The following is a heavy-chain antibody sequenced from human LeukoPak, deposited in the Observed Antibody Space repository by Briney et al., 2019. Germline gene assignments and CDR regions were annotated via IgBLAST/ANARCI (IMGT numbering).Heavy chain of an antibody. D-gene: IGHD2-21*02. J-gene: IGHJ3*02. CDR1: GYTFTSYG. CDR2: ISAYNGNT. CDR3: ARSLVVVTAIQTFDI. Sequence: ASVKVSCKASGYTFTSYGISWVRQAPGQGLEWMGWISAYNGNTNYAQKLQGRVTMTTDTSTSTAYMELRSLRSDDTAVYYCARSLVVVTAIQTFDIWGQGTVVTVSS. V-gene: IGHV1-18*01.